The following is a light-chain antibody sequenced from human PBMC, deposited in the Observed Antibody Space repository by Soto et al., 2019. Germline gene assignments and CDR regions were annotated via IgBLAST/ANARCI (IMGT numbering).Light chain of an antibody. CDR1: QTINNRY. CDR2: GAS. Sequence: EIVLTQSPGTLSLSPGERAILSCRASQTINNRYLAWYQQMPGRAPRLLIHGASSRAAGLPDRFSGSGSGTDFTLTINRLEPEDFAVYYCHHYDNSPPFPFGPGTTVDF. V-gene: IGKV3-20*01. CDR3: HHYDNSPPFP. J-gene: IGKJ3*01.